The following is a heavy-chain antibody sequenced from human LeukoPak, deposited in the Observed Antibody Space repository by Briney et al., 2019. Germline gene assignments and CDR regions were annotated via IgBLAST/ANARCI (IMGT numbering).Heavy chain of an antibody. D-gene: IGHD4-23*01. CDR3: ARDLDYGGRGLDS. J-gene: IGHJ4*02. CDR1: GFTFSTSS. CDR2: ISSSSTI. Sequence: GGSLRLSCAASGFTFSTSSFNWVRQAPGKGLEWISYISSSSTINYADSVRGRFTISRDNAKSSLSLQMNSLRAEDTAVYYCARDLDYGGRGLDSWGQGTLVIVSS. V-gene: IGHV3-48*04.